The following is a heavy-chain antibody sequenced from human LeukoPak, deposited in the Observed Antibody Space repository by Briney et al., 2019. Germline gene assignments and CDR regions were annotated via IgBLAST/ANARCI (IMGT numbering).Heavy chain of an antibody. CDR3: ARPSGGTRTDYFDY. CDR2: ISAYNGNT. Sequence: GESLKVSCKASGYTFTNYGISWVRQAPGQGLEWMGWISAYNGNTNYAQKFQGRVTMTTDTSTSTAYMELRSLRSDDTAVYYCARPSGGTRTDYFDYWGQGTLVTVSS. V-gene: IGHV1-18*01. D-gene: IGHD3-10*01. CDR1: GYTFTNYG. J-gene: IGHJ4*02.